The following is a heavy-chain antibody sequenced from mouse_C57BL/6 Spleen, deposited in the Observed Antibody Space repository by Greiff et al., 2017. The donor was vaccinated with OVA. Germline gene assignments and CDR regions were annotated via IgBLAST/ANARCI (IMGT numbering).Heavy chain of an antibody. J-gene: IGHJ1*03. Sequence: EVKLMESGGGLVQPGGSLKLSCAASGFTFSDYYMYWVRQTPEKRLEWVAYISNGGGSTYYPDTVKGRFTISRDNAKNTLYLQMSRLKSEDTAMYYCARHDGYYPYWYFDVWGTGTTVTVSS. V-gene: IGHV5-12*01. D-gene: IGHD2-3*01. CDR1: GFTFSDYY. CDR2: ISNGGGST. CDR3: ARHDGYYPYWYFDV.